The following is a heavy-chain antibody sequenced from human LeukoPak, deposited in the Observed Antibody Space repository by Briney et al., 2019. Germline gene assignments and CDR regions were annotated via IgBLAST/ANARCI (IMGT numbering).Heavy chain of an antibody. D-gene: IGHD4-17*01. CDR2: IRYDGSNK. Sequence: GGSPRLSCAASGFTFSSYGMDWVRQAPGKGLEWVAVIRYDGSNKYYEDSVKGRFTISRDNSKNTLYLQMNSLRAEDTAVYYCAKDKDYGGAFDIWGQGTMVTVSS. CDR3: AKDKDYGGAFDI. J-gene: IGHJ3*02. V-gene: IGHV3-30*02. CDR1: GFTFSSYG.